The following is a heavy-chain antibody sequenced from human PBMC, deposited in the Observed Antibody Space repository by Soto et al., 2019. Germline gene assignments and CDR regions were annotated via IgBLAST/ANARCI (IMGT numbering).Heavy chain of an antibody. D-gene: IGHD2-8*01. Sequence: RGSLRLSCAASGFSFSAYYMSWIRQAPGKGLEWVSYISFNGDVTRYSDSVEGRFTVSRDNAKKSLYLQMNSLRVEDTAVYYCARENGHPGHNYAMDVWGQGTTVTVSS. CDR3: ARENGHPGHNYAMDV. CDR1: GFSFSAYY. J-gene: IGHJ6*02. CDR2: ISFNGDVT. V-gene: IGHV3-11*01.